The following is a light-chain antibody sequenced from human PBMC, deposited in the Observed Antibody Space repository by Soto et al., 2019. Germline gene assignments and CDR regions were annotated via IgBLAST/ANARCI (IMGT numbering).Light chain of an antibody. CDR2: GAS. V-gene: IGKV3-15*01. CDR3: QQYKNWPPEYT. J-gene: IGKJ2*01. Sequence: EIVMTQSPATLSVSPGERATLSCRASQSVSSNLAWYQQKPGQAPRLLIYGASTRATGIPARFSGSGSGTEFTLTISSLQSEDFVVYYCQQYKNWPPEYTFGQGTKLEIK. CDR1: QSVSSN.